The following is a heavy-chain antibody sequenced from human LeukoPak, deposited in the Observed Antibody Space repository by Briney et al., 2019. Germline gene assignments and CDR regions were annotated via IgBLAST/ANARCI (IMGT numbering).Heavy chain of an antibody. D-gene: IGHD5-24*01. J-gene: IGHJ3*02. CDR3: ARRLEMATIMGAFDI. CDR2: IYPGDSDT. Sequence: GESLKISCKGSGYSFTSYWIGWVRQMPGKGLEWMGIIYPGDSDTRYSPSFQGQVTISADKSISTAYLQWSSLKASDTAIYYCARRLEMATIMGAFDILGQGTMVTVSS. V-gene: IGHV5-51*01. CDR1: GYSFTSYW.